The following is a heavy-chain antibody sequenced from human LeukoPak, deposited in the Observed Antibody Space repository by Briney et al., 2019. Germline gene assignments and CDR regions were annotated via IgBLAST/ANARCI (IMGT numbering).Heavy chain of an antibody. CDR2: ISYDGSNK. CDR1: GFTFSSYG. D-gene: IGHD3-22*01. J-gene: IGHJ3*02. V-gene: IGHV3-30*18. CDR3: AKAGGGDSSGLDAFDI. Sequence: GRSLRLSCAASGFTFSSYGIHWVRQAPGKGLEWVAVISYDGSNKYYADSVKGRFTISRDNSKNTLYLQMNSLRAEDTAVYYCAKAGGGDSSGLDAFDIWGQGTMVTVSS.